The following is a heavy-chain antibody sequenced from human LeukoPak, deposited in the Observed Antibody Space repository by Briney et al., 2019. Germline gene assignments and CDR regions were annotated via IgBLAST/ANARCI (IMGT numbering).Heavy chain of an antibody. CDR3: AKKVYYDNSGYIDY. V-gene: IGHV3-23*01. J-gene: IGHJ4*02. CDR1: GFTFSSYA. Sequence: AGGSLRLSCAASGFTFSSYAMSWVRQAPGKGLEWVSAISGSGGSTYYADSVKGRFTISRDNSKNTLYLQMNSLRAEDTAVYYCAKKVYYDNSGYIDYWGQGTLVTVSS. D-gene: IGHD3-22*01. CDR2: ISGSGGST.